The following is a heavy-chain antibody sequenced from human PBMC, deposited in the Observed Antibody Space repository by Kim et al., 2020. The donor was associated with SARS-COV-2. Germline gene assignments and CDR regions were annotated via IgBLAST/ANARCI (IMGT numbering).Heavy chain of an antibody. Sequence: GGSLRLSCAASGFTFSSCAIHWVRQAPGKGLEWVAVISYDGSNKNYADSVKGRFTISRDNSKNTLYLQMNSLRAEDTALYYCARDQWSRLRGLTYSYYG. J-gene: IGHJ6*01. CDR3: ARDQWSRLRGLTYSYYG. CDR1: GFTFSSCA. V-gene: IGHV3-30-3*01. CDR2: ISYDGSNK. D-gene: IGHD3-10*01.